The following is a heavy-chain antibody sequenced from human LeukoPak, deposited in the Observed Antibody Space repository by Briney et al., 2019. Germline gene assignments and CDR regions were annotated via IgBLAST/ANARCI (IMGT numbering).Heavy chain of an antibody. D-gene: IGHD6-13*01. CDR1: GGSFSGYY. V-gene: IGHV4-34*01. CDR3: ARSVAAAGGGEFDY. Sequence: SETLSLTCAVYGGSFSGYYWSWIRQPPGKGLEWIGEINHSGSTNYNPSLKSRVTISVDTSKNQFSLKLSSVTAADTAVYYCARSVAAAGGGEFDYWGQGTLVTVSS. CDR2: INHSGST. J-gene: IGHJ4*02.